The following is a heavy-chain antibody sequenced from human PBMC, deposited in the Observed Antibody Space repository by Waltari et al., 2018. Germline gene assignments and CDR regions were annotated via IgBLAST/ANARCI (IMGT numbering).Heavy chain of an antibody. CDR1: GYSFTTTW. Sequence: EVQVVQSGAEVKKPGESLKISCEGSGYSFTTTWIGWVRQMPGKGLEWMGIIYPGDSDTGYRPSFPGQVTISADKSINTAYLQWSTLKASDTAMYYCVVGSSFDYWGQGTLVTVSS. D-gene: IGHD3-10*01. J-gene: IGHJ4*02. CDR2: IYPGDSDT. CDR3: VVGSSFDY. V-gene: IGHV5-51*01.